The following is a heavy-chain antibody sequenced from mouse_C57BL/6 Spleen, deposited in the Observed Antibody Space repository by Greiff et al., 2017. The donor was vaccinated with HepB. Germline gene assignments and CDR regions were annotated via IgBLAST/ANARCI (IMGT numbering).Heavy chain of an antibody. D-gene: IGHD1-1*01. CDR3: ARGPIYYYGSSSWYFDV. Sequence: QVQLKQPGTELVKPGASVKLSCKASGYTFTSYWMHWVKQRPGQGLEWIGNINPSNGGTNYNEKFKSKATLTVDKSSSTAYMQLSSLTSEDSAVYYCARGPIYYYGSSSWYFDVWGTGTTVTVSS. V-gene: IGHV1-53*01. CDR1: GYTFTSYW. CDR2: INPSNGGT. J-gene: IGHJ1*03.